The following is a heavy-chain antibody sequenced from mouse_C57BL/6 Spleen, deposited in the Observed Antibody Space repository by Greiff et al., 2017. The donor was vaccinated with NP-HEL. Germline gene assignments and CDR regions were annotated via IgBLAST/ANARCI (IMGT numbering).Heavy chain of an antibody. CDR1: GYTFTDHT. Sequence: VKLQQSDAELVKPGASVKISCKVSGYTFTDHTIHWMKQRPEQGLEWIGYIYPRDGSTKYNEKFKGKATLTADKSSSTAYMQLNSLTSEDSAVYFCARAPYYYGSSYEAMDYWGQGTSVTVSS. V-gene: IGHV1-78*01. CDR2: IYPRDGST. J-gene: IGHJ4*01. CDR3: ARAPYYYGSSYEAMDY. D-gene: IGHD1-1*01.